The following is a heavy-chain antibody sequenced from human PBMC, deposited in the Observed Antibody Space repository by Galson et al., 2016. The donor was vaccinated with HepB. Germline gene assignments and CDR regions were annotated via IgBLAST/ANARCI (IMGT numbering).Heavy chain of an antibody. V-gene: IGHV3-30*04. CDR1: GFIFSDYD. CDR3: AQQLVLDGYRRYAMDV. D-gene: IGHD5-24*01. CDR2: VSSDGSKK. J-gene: IGHJ6*04. Sequence: SLRLSCAVSGFIFSDYDLYWVRQAPGKGLEWVALVSSDGSKKYYPDSVKGRFTVSRDTSSSTLYLQMNTLRAEDTAVYYCAQQLVLDGYRRYAMDVWGKGTTVSVS.